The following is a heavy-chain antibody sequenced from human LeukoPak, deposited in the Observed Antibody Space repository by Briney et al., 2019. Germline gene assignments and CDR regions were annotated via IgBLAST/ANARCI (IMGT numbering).Heavy chain of an antibody. J-gene: IGHJ5*01. CDR3: ATASDCYYDS. CDR2: IPHDGSSA. V-gene: IGHV3-30-3*01. CDR1: GFTFTRNC. D-gene: IGHD2-21*02. Sequence: PGGSLRLSCTASGFTFTRNCMHWVRQAPGKGLEWVAAIPHDGSSALYADSEKSRFIISRDNSKNTQQLQMHSMRIEDSAVYYCATASDCYYDSWGQGILVTVSS.